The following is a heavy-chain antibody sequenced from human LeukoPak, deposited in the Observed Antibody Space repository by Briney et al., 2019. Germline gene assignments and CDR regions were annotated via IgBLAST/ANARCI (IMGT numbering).Heavy chain of an antibody. CDR1: GYTFTSYY. CDR2: IIPIFGTA. CDR3: ARAPYYYYYMDV. Sequence: SVKVSCKASGYTFTSYYMHWVRQAPGQGLEWMGGIIPIFGTANYAQKFQGRVTITADKSTSTAYMELSSLRSEDTAVYYCARAPYYYYYMDVWGKGTTVTVSS. V-gene: IGHV1-69*06. J-gene: IGHJ6*03.